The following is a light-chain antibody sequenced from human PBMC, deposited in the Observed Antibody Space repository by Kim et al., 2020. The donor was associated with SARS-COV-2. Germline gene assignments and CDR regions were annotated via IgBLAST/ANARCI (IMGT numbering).Light chain of an antibody. CDR3: GTWDSSLSAVV. J-gene: IGLJ2*01. CDR2: DNN. CDR1: SSNIGNNY. V-gene: IGLV1-51*01. Sequence: GQKVTISGFGSSSNIGNNYVSWYQQLPGTAPKLLIYDNNKRPSGIPDRFSGSKSGTSATLGITGLQTGDEADYYCGTWDSSLSAVVFGGGTQLTVL.